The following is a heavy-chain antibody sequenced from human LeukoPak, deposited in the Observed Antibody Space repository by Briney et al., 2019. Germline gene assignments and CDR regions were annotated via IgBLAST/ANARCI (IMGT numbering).Heavy chain of an antibody. V-gene: IGHV3-23*01. CDR1: GFTFSSYA. J-gene: IGHJ4*02. CDR2: ISGSGGST. Sequence: GGSLRLSCAASGFTFSSYAMSWVRQAPGRGLEWVSAISGSGGSTYYADSVKGRFTISRDNSKNTLYLQMNSLRAEDTAVYYCAKERNYYDSSGYYYDFDYWGQGTLVTVSS. D-gene: IGHD3-22*01. CDR3: AKERNYYDSSGYYYDFDY.